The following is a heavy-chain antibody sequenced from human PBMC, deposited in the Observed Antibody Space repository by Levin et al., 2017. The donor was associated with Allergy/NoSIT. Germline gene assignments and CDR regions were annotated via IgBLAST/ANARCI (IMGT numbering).Heavy chain of an antibody. Sequence: GGSLRLSCAASGFTLHDYAMHWVRQAPGKGLEWVSGISWNSGTIGYADSVKGRFTISRDNAKNSLYLQMNSLRAEDTALYYCANGLYGGKGVQHWGQGTLVTVSS. V-gene: IGHV3-9*01. CDR3: ANGLYGGKGVQH. J-gene: IGHJ1*01. D-gene: IGHD4-23*01. CDR2: ISWNSGTI. CDR1: GFTLHDYA.